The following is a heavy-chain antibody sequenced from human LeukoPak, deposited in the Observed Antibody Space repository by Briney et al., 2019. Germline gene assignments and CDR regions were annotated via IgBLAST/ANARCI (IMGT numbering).Heavy chain of an antibody. D-gene: IGHD5-24*01. J-gene: IGHJ3*01. CDR1: GFNFNDAA. V-gene: IGHV3-23*01. CDR3: AKDIQLSA. Sequence: GGSLRLSCAASGFNFNDAAMTWVRQAPGKGLEWVSLIASSGRNTYYTDSVRGRFTISRDNSKKTLSLQMNSLRVENTAIYYCAKDIQLSAWGLGTMVTVSS. CDR2: IASSGRNT.